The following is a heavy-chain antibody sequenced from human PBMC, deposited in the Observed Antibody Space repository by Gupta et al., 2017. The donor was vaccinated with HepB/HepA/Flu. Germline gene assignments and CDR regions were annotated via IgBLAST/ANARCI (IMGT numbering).Heavy chain of an antibody. D-gene: IGHD3-10*01. CDR2: ISGSGGST. CDR3: AKSVSXGLWFGELHGMDV. J-gene: IGHJ6*02. Sequence: EVQLLESGGGLVQPGGSLRLSCAAPAFTFSSYAMSWVRQAPGKGLEWVSAISGSGGSTYYADSVKGRFTISRDNSKNTLYLQMNSLRAEDTAVXYXAKSVSXGLWFGELHGMDVWGQGTTVTVSS. V-gene: IGHV3-23*01. CDR1: AFTFSSYA.